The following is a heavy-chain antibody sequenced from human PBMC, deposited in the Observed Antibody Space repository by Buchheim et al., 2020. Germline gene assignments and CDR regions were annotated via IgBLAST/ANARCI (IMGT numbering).Heavy chain of an antibody. CDR1: GFTFSSYA. D-gene: IGHD3-10*01. Sequence: EVQLLESGGGLVQPGGSLRLSCAASGFTFSSYAMSWVRQAPGKGLEWVSAIIGSGGSTYYADSVKGRFTISRDNSKNTLYLQMNSLRAEDTAVYYCAKVFAGSGSYYIDYYYGMDVWGQGTT. CDR2: IIGSGGST. V-gene: IGHV3-23*01. J-gene: IGHJ6*02. CDR3: AKVFAGSGSYYIDYYYGMDV.